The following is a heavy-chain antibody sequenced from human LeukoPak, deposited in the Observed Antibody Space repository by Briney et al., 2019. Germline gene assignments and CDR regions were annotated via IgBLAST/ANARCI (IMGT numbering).Heavy chain of an antibody. CDR3: ARLSDYDVDTSHHMDV. D-gene: IGHD3-22*01. CDR1: GASISGYL. Sequence: SETLSLTCTVSGASISGYLWTWIRQPPGKGLEWIGYVYDNGDTNYHPSFTGRVSISVDVSKNQFSLKLTSVLAADTADYFCARLSDYDVDTSHHMDVWGKGTTVTVSS. V-gene: IGHV4-59*01. J-gene: IGHJ6*03. CDR2: VYDNGDT.